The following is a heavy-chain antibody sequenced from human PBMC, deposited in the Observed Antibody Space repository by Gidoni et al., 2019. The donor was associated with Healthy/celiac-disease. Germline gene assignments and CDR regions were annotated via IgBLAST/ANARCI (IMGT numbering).Heavy chain of an antibody. J-gene: IGHJ5*02. CDR3: AKDPHDSSGYYVRFDP. D-gene: IGHD3-22*01. CDR2: ISGSGGST. V-gene: IGHV3-23*01. Sequence: EVQLLESGGGLVQPGGSLRLSCAASGFTFSSYAMSWVRQAPGKGLEWVSAISGSGGSTYYADSVKGRFTISRDNSKNTLYLQMNSLRAEDTAVYYCAKDPHDSSGYYVRFDPWGQGTLVTVSS. CDR1: GFTFSSYA.